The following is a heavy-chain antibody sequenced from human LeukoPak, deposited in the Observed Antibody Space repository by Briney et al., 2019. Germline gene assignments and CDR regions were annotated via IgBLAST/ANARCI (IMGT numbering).Heavy chain of an antibody. CDR2: IIPIFGTA. D-gene: IGHD6-19*01. Sequence: GASVKVSCKASGGTFSSYAISWVRQAPGQGLEWMGGIIPIFGTANYAQKFQGRVTITADESTSTAYMELSSLRSEDTAVYYCARKSVAGTGEDYYYYYMDVWGKGTTVTVSS. CDR3: ARKSVAGTGEDYYYYYMDV. J-gene: IGHJ6*03. V-gene: IGHV1-69*13. CDR1: GGTFSSYA.